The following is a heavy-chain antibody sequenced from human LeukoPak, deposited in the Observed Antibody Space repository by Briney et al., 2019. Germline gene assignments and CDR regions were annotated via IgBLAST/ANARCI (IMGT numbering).Heavy chain of an antibody. J-gene: IGHJ4*02. Sequence: GGSLRLSCAASGFTFSNYAMSWVRQAPGEGLEWVSTVSGSASNTYYAGSVKGRFTISRDNSKTTLYLQMNSLRADDTAVYYCAKGFQTYGELSFDVWGQGTLVAVSS. CDR1: GFTFSNYA. CDR2: VSGSASNT. V-gene: IGHV3-23*01. CDR3: AKGFQTYGELSFDV. D-gene: IGHD4-17*01.